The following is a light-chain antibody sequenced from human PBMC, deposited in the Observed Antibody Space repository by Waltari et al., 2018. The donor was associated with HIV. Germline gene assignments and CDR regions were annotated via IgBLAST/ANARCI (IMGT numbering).Light chain of an antibody. CDR1: QDINNY. CDR2: DAT. CDR3: QHYDNFLHT. J-gene: IGKJ2*01. V-gene: IGKV1-33*01. Sequence: DIQMTQSPSSLSGSVGERVTITCQASQDINNYLNWYQQKAGRATKLLIYDATNVEIGVPSRFSGSGSGTDFTLTISNLQPEYIATYYCQHYDNFLHTFGQGTKLEIK.